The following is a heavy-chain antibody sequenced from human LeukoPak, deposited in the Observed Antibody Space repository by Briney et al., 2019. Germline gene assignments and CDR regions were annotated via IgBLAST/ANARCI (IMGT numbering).Heavy chain of an antibody. J-gene: IGHJ4*02. V-gene: IGHV3-23*01. CDR2: ISGSGGST. Sequence: GGSLRLSCAASGFTFTNYAMSWVRQAPGMGLEWVSAISGSGGSTYYADSVKGRFTISRDNSKNTLYLQMNSPRAEDTAVYYCAKRGMTTIKEGFDYWGQGILVTVSS. CDR3: AKRGMTTIKEGFDY. CDR1: GFTFTNYA. D-gene: IGHD5-24*01.